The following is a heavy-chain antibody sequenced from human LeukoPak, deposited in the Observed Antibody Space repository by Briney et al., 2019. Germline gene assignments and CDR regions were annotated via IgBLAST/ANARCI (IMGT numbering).Heavy chain of an antibody. CDR1: GGSISSNSYY. V-gene: IGHV4-39*01. J-gene: IGHJ4*02. CDR3: ARHRGGDYGLYYFDY. Sequence: SETLSLTCTVSGGSISSNSYYWGWIRQPPGKGLEWIGNIYYSGSIYYNPSLKSRVTISVDTSKNQFSLKLSSVTAADTAVYYCARHRGGDYGLYYFDYWGQGTLVTVSS. CDR2: IYYSGSI. D-gene: IGHD4-17*01.